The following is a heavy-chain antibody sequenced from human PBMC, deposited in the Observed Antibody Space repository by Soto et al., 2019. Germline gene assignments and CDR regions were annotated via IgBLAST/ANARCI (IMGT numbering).Heavy chain of an antibody. J-gene: IGHJ6*02. CDR1: GGSISSYY. Sequence: SETLSLTCTVSGGSISSYYWSWIRQPPGKGLEWIGYIYYSGSTNYNPSLKSRVTISVDTSKNQFSLKLGSVTAADTAVYYCARDQGYRYCSGGSCYDYGMDVWGQGTTVT. D-gene: IGHD2-15*01. CDR2: IYYSGST. V-gene: IGHV4-59*01. CDR3: ARDQGYRYCSGGSCYDYGMDV.